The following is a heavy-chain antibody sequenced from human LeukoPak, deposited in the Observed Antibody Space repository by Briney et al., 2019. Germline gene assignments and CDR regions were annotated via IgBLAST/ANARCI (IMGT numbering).Heavy chain of an antibody. J-gene: IGHJ5*02. Sequence: PSETLSLTCTVSGGSISSGDYYWSWIRQPPGKGLEWIGSIYYSGSTYYNPSLKSRVTISVDTSKNQFSLKLSSVTAADTAVYYCARDVGGYYYGSGSLDYPDNWFDPWGQGTLVTVSS. V-gene: IGHV4-39*07. CDR2: IYYSGST. D-gene: IGHD3-10*01. CDR3: ARDVGGYYYGSGSLDYPDNWFDP. CDR1: GGSISSGDYY.